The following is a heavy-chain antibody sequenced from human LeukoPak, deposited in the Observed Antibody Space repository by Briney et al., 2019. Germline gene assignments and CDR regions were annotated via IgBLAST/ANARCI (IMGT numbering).Heavy chain of an antibody. Sequence: SEALSLTCAVYGGSFSGYYWSWIRQPPGKGLEWIGEINHSGSTNYNPSLKSRVTISVDTSKNQFSLKLSSVTAADTAVYYCARGSRYNWNYICNYWGQGTLVTVSS. J-gene: IGHJ4*02. CDR2: INHSGST. CDR1: GGSFSGYY. CDR3: ARGSRYNWNYICNY. D-gene: IGHD1-7*01. V-gene: IGHV4-34*01.